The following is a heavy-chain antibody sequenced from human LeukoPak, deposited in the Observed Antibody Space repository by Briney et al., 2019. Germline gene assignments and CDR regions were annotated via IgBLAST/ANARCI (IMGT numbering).Heavy chain of an antibody. D-gene: IGHD4-17*01. CDR2: MNPNSGNT. CDR3: ARSSTKFYGRRYYYYGMDV. Sequence: ASVKVSCKASGYTFTSYDINWVRQATGQGLEWMGWMNPNSGNTGYAQKFQGRVTMTRNTSISTAYMELSSLRSEDTAVYYCARSSTKFYGRRYYYYGMDVWGQGTTVTVSS. V-gene: IGHV1-8*01. J-gene: IGHJ6*02. CDR1: GYTFTSYD.